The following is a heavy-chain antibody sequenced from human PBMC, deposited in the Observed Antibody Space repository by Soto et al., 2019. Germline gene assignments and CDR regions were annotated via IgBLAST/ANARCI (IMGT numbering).Heavy chain of an antibody. Sequence: PGGSLRLSCAASGFTFSSYSMNWVRQAPGKGLEWVSYISSSSSTIYYADSVKGRFTISRDNAKDSLYLQMNSLRAEDTAVYYCARDLRGSGDWYFDLWGRGTLVTVSS. CDR3: ARDLRGSGDWYFDL. CDR2: ISSSSSTI. CDR1: GFTFSSYS. V-gene: IGHV3-48*01. D-gene: IGHD1-26*01. J-gene: IGHJ2*01.